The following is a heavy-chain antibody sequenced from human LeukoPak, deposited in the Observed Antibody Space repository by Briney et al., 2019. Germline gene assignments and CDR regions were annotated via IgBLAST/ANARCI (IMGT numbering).Heavy chain of an antibody. CDR3: ARDMHDSSGYYYGHDAFDI. J-gene: IGHJ3*02. V-gene: IGHV1-18*04. CDR1: GYTFTDHY. Sequence: GASVKVSCKASGYTFTDHYMHWVRQAPGQGLEWMGWISAYNGNTNYAQKLQGRVTMTTDTSTSTAYMELRSLRSDDTAVYYCARDMHDSSGYYYGHDAFDIWGQGTMVTVSS. D-gene: IGHD3-22*01. CDR2: ISAYNGNT.